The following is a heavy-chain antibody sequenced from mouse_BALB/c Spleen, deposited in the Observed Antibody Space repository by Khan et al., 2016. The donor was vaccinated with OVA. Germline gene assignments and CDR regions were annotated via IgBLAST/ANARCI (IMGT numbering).Heavy chain of an antibody. V-gene: IGHV14-3*02. Sequence: EVELVESGAELVKSGATVKLSCTSSGLNFQAIYIHWLTQWPEQGLEWIGRIDPPNGNTKYDPQFQGKATITADTSSNTAQLQVSSLTSEDTALYYCAKMASKWGQGTTVTVSS. J-gene: IGHJ2*01. CDR1: GLNFQAIY. CDR2: IDPPNGNT. CDR3: AKMASK.